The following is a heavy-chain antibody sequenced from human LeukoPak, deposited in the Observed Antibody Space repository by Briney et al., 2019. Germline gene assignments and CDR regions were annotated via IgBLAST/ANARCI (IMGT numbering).Heavy chain of an antibody. Sequence: NPSQTLSLTCTVSGGSISSGDYYWSWIREPPGKGLEWIGYIYYSGSTYYNPSLKSRVTISVDTSKNQFSLKLSSVTAADTAVYYCARDRFREGAFDIWGQGTMVTVSS. CDR1: GGSISSGDYY. V-gene: IGHV4-30-4*08. CDR2: IYYSGST. CDR3: ARDRFREGAFDI. J-gene: IGHJ3*02.